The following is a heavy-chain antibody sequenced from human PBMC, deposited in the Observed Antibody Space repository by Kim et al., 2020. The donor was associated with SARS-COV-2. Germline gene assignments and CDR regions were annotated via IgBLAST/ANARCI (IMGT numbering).Heavy chain of an antibody. CDR1: GFTFSNYG. V-gene: IGHV3-33*01. Sequence: GSLRLSCAASGFTFSNYGMHWVRQAPGKGLEWVAVIWYDGSNKYYADSVKGRFTISRDNSKNTLYLQMNSLRAEDTAVYYCARDNDFWSGYYIDYWGQG. CDR3: ARDNDFWSGYYIDY. D-gene: IGHD3-3*01. J-gene: IGHJ4*02. CDR2: IWYDGSNK.